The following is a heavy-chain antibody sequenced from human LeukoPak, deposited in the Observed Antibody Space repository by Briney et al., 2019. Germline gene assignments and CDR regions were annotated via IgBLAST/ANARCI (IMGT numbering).Heavy chain of an antibody. J-gene: IGHJ6*03. D-gene: IGHD3-3*01. CDR1: GGSISSYY. CDR3: ARVTSIAPGPYYDFWSGYSDYYYYMDV. CDR2: IYYSGST. Sequence: PSETLSLTCTVSGGSISSYYWSWIRQPPGKGLEWIGYIYYSGSTNYNPSLKSRVTISVDTSKNQFSLKLSSVTAADTAVYYCARVTSIAPGPYYDFWSGYSDYYYYMDVWGKGTTVTVSS. V-gene: IGHV4-59*01.